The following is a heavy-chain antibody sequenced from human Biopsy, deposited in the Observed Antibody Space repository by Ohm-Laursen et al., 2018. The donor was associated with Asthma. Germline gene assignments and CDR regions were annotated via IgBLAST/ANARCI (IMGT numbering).Heavy chain of an antibody. J-gene: IGHJ4*01. CDR2: ISWNSGNI. V-gene: IGHV3-9*01. D-gene: IGHD3-22*01. CDR3: AKSADYYDSTDYLDF. CDR1: RFSFDDCA. Sequence: SLRLSCTASRFSFDDCAMHWVRQAPGKGLEWVSSISWNSGNIDYAVSVKGRFTISRDNAKNSLYLQMQSLRPEDTAFYYCAKSADYYDSTDYLDFWGRGTLVTVSS.